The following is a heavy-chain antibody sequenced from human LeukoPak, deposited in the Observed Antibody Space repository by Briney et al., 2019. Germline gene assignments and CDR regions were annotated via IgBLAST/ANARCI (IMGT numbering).Heavy chain of an antibody. Sequence: SETLSLTCTVSGGSISSYYWGWIRQPPGKGLEWIGSIYYSGSTYYNPSLKSRVTISVDTSKNQFSLKLSSVTAADTAVYYCARNQGYSYGLFDYWGQGTLVTVSS. V-gene: IGHV4-39*07. J-gene: IGHJ4*02. CDR1: GGSISSYY. CDR2: IYYSGST. D-gene: IGHD5-18*01. CDR3: ARNQGYSYGLFDY.